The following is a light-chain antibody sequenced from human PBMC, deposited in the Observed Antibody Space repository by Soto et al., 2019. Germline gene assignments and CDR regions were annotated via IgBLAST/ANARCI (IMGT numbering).Light chain of an antibody. Sequence: EIVTTQSPATLSVSPGERATLSCRASQSVSSNLAWYQQKPGQAPRLLIYGASTRATGIPARFSGSGSGTEFTLTISSLQSEDFAVYYCQQYNNWFWTFGQGTKVDIK. V-gene: IGKV3-15*01. CDR3: QQYNNWFWT. J-gene: IGKJ1*01. CDR2: GAS. CDR1: QSVSSN.